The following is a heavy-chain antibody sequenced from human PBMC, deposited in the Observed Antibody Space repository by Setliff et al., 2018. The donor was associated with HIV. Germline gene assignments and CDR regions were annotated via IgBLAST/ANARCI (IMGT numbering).Heavy chain of an antibody. V-gene: IGHV3-21*04. CDR1: GFTLSSYG. CDR2: ISSTSTYI. J-gene: IGHJ4*02. CDR3: VRNPRELLY. Sequence: GGSLRLSCAASGFTLSSYGMNWVRQAPGKGLEWVSSISSTSTYIDYADSVKGRFTISRDNAKNSLLLQMSDLRAEDTAVYYCVRNPRELLYWGQGTLVTVSS. D-gene: IGHD1-7*01.